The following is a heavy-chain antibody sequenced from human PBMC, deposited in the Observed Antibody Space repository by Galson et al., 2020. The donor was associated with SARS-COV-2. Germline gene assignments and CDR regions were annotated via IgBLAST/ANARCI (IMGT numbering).Heavy chain of an antibody. D-gene: IGHD5-18*01. Sequence: GESLKISCQGSGYSFTSYWIGWVRQMPGKGLEWMGIIYPGDSDTRYSPSFQGQVTISADKSISTAYLQWSSLKASDTAMYYCAGPRGFGPTAMDQGADYWGQGALGTVSS. CDR1: GYSFTSYW. J-gene: IGHJ4*02. CDR2: IYPGDSDT. CDR3: AGPRGFGPTAMDQGADY. V-gene: IGHV5-51*01.